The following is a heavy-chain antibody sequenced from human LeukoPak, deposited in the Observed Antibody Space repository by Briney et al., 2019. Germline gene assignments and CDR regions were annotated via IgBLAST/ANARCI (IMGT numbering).Heavy chain of an antibody. CDR1: GFTFSSYG. V-gene: IGHV3-30*02. Sequence: GGSLRLSCAASGFTFSSYGMHWVRQAPGKGLEWVAFIRYDGSNKYYADSVKGRFTISRDYSKNTLYLQMNSLRAEDTAVYYCANFHCSSTSCHLSGYFRHWGQGTLVTVSS. CDR2: IRYDGSNK. J-gene: IGHJ1*01. D-gene: IGHD2-2*01. CDR3: ANFHCSSTSCHLSGYFRH.